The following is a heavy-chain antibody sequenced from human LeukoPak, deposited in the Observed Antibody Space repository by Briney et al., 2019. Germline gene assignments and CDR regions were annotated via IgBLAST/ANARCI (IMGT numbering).Heavy chain of an antibody. V-gene: IGHV1-46*01. D-gene: IGHD3-10*02. CDR2: IYPSGGAT. Sequence: ASVKVSCKASGYIFTTHSMHWVRQAPGQVLEWMGIIYPSGGATSYAQKFQGRVTMTRDTSTSTIYMELSSLRSEDTAVYFCARVSVATTMFFFDNWGQGTLVTVSS. CDR1: GYIFTTHS. J-gene: IGHJ4*02. CDR3: ARVSVATTMFFFDN.